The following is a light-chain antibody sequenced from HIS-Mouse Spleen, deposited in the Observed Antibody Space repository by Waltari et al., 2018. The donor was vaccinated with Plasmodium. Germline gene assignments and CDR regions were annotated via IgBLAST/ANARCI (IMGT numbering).Light chain of an antibody. CDR3: CSYAGSSTNWV. V-gene: IGLV2-23*01. CDR2: ECS. J-gene: IGLJ3*02. Sequence: QSALTQPASVSGSPGQSINIPFTGTSSDVGSYNLVSWSQQHPGKAPKLMIYECSKRPSGVSNRFSGSKSGNTASLTISGLQAEDEADYYCCSYAGSSTNWVFGGGTKLTVL. CDR1: SSDVGSYNL.